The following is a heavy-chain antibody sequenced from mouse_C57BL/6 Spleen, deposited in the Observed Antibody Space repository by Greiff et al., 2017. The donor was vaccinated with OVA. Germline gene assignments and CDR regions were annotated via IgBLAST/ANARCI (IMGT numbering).Heavy chain of an antibody. Sequence: VQLQQSGPGLVQPSQSLSITCTVSGFSLTSYGVHWVRQSPGKGLEWLGVIGRGGSTDYNAAFMSRLSITKDNSKSQVFFKMNSLQADDTAIYYCAKEDYYGLYYFDYWGQGTTLTVSS. CDR1: GFSLTSYG. V-gene: IGHV2-5*01. CDR2: IGRGGST. CDR3: AKEDYYGLYYFDY. D-gene: IGHD1-1*01. J-gene: IGHJ2*01.